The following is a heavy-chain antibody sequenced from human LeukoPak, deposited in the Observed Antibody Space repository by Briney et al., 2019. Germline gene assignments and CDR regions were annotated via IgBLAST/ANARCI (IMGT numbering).Heavy chain of an antibody. CDR3: ARPLGYCSGGSCFPFDY. D-gene: IGHD2-15*01. J-gene: IGHJ4*02. Sequence: GGSLRLSCAASGFTFGSYWMPWVRQAPGKGLVWVSRINSDGNSTNYADSVKGRFTISRDNAKNTLYLQMNSLRGEDTAVYYCARPLGYCSGGSCFPFDYWGQGTLVTVSS. CDR1: GFTFGSYW. CDR2: INSDGNST. V-gene: IGHV3-74*01.